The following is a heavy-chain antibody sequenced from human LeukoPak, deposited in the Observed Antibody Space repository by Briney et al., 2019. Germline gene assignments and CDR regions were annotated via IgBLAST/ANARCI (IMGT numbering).Heavy chain of an antibody. Sequence: GRSLRLSCAASGFTFDDYAMHWVRQAPGKGLEWVSGISWNSGSIGYADSVKGRFTISRDNAKNSLYLQMNSLRAEDTALYYCAKVMVRGVITSFGMDVWGQGTTVTVSS. CDR2: ISWNSGSI. V-gene: IGHV3-9*01. CDR3: AKVMVRGVITSFGMDV. CDR1: GFTFDDYA. J-gene: IGHJ6*02. D-gene: IGHD3-10*01.